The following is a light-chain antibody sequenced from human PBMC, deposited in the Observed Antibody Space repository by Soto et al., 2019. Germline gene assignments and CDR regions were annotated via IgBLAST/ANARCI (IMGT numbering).Light chain of an antibody. J-gene: IGLJ3*02. Sequence: QSVLTQPPSASGTPGQRVSISCSGSSSNIGSNTIHWYQQLPGTAPKLLIDSNNQRPSGVPARFSGSMSGTTASLAISGLQSEDEAHYYCAAWDDSLNGPVFGGGTKVTVL. CDR3: AAWDDSLNGPV. V-gene: IGLV1-44*01. CDR2: SNN. CDR1: SSNIGSNT.